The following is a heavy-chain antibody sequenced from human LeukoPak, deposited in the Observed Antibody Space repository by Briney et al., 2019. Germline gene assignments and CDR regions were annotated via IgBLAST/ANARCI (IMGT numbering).Heavy chain of an antibody. CDR1: GFTFSAYS. J-gene: IGHJ4*02. Sequence: GGSLRLSCAASGFTFSAYSMNWVRQAPGEGLEWLSYIRSSGSSIYYADSVKGRFTISRDNAKNSLYLQMNSLRAEDTALYYCAREDTMQDKSIDYWGQGTLVTVSS. CDR3: AREDTMQDKSIDY. V-gene: IGHV3-48*01. D-gene: IGHD5-18*01. CDR2: IRSSGSSI.